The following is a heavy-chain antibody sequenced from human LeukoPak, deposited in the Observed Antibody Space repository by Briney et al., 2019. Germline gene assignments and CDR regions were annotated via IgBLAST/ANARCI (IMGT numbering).Heavy chain of an antibody. CDR3: ARALLPDYGDYYFDY. D-gene: IGHD4-17*01. J-gene: IGHJ4*02. CDR1: GGSFSGYF. CDR2: INHSGST. Sequence: PSETLSLTCAVYGGSFSGYFWSWIRQPPGKGLEWIGEINHSGSTNYNPSLKSRVTISVDTSKRQFSLKLSSVTAADTAVYYCARALLPDYGDYYFDYWGQGTLVTVSS. V-gene: IGHV4-34*01.